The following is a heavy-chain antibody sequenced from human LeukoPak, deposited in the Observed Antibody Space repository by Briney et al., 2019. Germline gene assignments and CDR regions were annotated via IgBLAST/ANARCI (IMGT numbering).Heavy chain of an antibody. Sequence: GGSLRLSCAASGFTFSSYATSWVRQAPGKGLEWVSAISGSGGSTYYADSVKGRFTISRDNSKNTLYLQMNSLRAEDTAVYYCAKLLTYYYDSSGYYYGYWGQGTLVTVSS. V-gene: IGHV3-23*01. D-gene: IGHD3-22*01. CDR1: GFTFSSYA. CDR2: ISGSGGST. J-gene: IGHJ4*02. CDR3: AKLLTYYYDSSGYYYGY.